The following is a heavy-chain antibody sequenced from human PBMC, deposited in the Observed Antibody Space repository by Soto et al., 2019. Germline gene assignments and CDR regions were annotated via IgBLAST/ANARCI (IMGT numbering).Heavy chain of an antibody. CDR3: AQKGGSGSLVSGYGMDV. D-gene: IGHD3-10*01. Sequence: PGGSLRLSCAASGFTVSSNYMSWARQAPGKGLEWVSVIYSGGSTYYADSVKGRFTISRDNSKNTLYLQMNSLRAEDTAVYYCAQKGGSGSLVSGYGMDVWGQGTTVTVSS. CDR1: GFTVSSNY. V-gene: IGHV3-53*01. CDR2: IYSGGST. J-gene: IGHJ6*02.